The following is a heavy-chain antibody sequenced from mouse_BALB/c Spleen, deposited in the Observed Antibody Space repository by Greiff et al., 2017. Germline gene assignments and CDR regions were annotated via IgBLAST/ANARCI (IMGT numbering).Heavy chain of an antibody. J-gene: IGHJ3*01. CDR2: IYWDDDK. V-gene: IGHV8-12*01. D-gene: IGHD2-4*01. CDR1: GFSLSTSGMG. Sequence: QVTLKVSGPGILQPSQTLSLTCSFSGFSLSTSGMGVSWIRQPSGKGLEWLAHIYWDDDKRYNPSLKSRLTISKDTSSNQVFLKITSVDTADTATYYCARRAEDYDWFAYWGQGTLVTVSA. CDR3: ARRAEDYDWFAY.